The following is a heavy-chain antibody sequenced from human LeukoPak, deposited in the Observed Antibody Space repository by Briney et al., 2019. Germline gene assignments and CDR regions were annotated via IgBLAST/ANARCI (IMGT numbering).Heavy chain of an antibody. J-gene: IGHJ4*02. CDR1: GGSFSGYY. CDR3: ARASSSWTYYFDY. D-gene: IGHD6-13*01. V-gene: IGHV4-34*01. Sequence: SETLSLTCAVYGGSFSGYYWSWIRQPPGKGLEWIGEINHSGSTYYNPSLKSRVTISVDRSKNQFSLKLSSVTAADTAVYYCARASSSWTYYFDYWGQGTLVTVSS. CDR2: INHSGST.